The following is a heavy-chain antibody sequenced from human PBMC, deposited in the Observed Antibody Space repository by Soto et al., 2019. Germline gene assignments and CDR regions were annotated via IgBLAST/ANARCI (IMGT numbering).Heavy chain of an antibody. CDR1: GFPFRNYG. Sequence: QVQLVESGGGVVQPGGSLRLSCAASGFPFRNYGMHWVRQAPGKGLEWVAVIWPDGNVKYYADSVKGRFTISRDNSNNSLYLQMHSLRAEDSAVYYCARDGVPLFLIPSELDSWGQGALVTVSS. V-gene: IGHV3-33*01. J-gene: IGHJ4*02. CDR2: IWPDGNVK. D-gene: IGHD3-3*01. CDR3: ARDGVPLFLIPSELDS.